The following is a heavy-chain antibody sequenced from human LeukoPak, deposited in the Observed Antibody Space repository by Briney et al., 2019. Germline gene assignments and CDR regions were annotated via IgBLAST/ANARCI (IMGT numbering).Heavy chain of an antibody. CDR1: GASISSYS. V-gene: IGHV4-59*01. D-gene: IGHD1-26*01. Sequence: SETLSLTCTVSGASISSYSWSWIRPPPGKGLEWIGYMHHSGSTNYNPSLKSRVTISEDTSKNQFSLKLSSVTAADTAVYYCARVRGSGGNYKFDFWGQGTLVTVSS. CDR2: MHHSGST. CDR3: ARVRGSGGNYKFDF. J-gene: IGHJ4*02.